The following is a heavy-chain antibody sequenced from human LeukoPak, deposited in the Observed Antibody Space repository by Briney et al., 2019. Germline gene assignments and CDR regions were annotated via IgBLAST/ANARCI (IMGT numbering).Heavy chain of an antibody. J-gene: IGHJ4*02. Sequence: GGSLRLSCAASGFTFSSYAMHWVRQAPGKGLERVAVISYDGSNKYYADSVKGRFTISRDNSKNTLYLQMNSLRAEDTAVYYCARNRYRIAESALDYWGQGTLVTVSS. V-gene: IGHV3-30*04. CDR2: ISYDGSNK. CDR1: GFTFSSYA. CDR3: ARNRYRIAESALDY. D-gene: IGHD6-13*01.